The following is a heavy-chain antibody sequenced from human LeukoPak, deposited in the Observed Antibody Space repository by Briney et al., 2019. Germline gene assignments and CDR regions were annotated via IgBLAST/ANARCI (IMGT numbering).Heavy chain of an antibody. J-gene: IGHJ4*02. V-gene: IGHV2-70*11. CDR1: GFSPGTSGMC. CDR2: IDWDDDK. Sequence: ESSPALVKPTQTLTLTCTFSGFSPGTSGMCVSWIRQPPGKALEWLARIDWDDDKYYSTSLKTRLTISKDTSKNQVVLTMTNMDPVDTATYYRAGIADTGMVDTAHFDYWGQGTLVTVSS. CDR3: AGIADTGMVDTAHFDY. D-gene: IGHD5-18*01.